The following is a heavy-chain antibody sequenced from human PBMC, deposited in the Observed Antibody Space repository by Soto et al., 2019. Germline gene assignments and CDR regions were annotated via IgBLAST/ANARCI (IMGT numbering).Heavy chain of an antibody. Sequence: ASVKVSCKASGYTFTGYYMHWVRQAPGQGLEWMGWINPNSGGTNYAQKFQGWVTMTRDTSISTAYMELSRLRSDDTAVYYCARGKPVLRYFDWLATENWFDPWGQGTLVTVSS. J-gene: IGHJ5*02. V-gene: IGHV1-2*04. D-gene: IGHD3-9*01. CDR1: GYTFTGYY. CDR2: INPNSGGT. CDR3: ARGKPVLRYFDWLATENWFDP.